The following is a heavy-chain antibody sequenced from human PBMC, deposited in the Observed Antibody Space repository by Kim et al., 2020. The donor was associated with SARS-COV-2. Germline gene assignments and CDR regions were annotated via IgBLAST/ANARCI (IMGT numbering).Heavy chain of an antibody. V-gene: IGHV3-30*01. CDR3: ARASNWNYVAAFDI. Sequence: ADSVKGRFTISRDNSKNTLYLQMNSLRAEDTAVYYCARASNWNYVAAFDIWGQGTMVTVSS. J-gene: IGHJ3*02. D-gene: IGHD1-7*01.